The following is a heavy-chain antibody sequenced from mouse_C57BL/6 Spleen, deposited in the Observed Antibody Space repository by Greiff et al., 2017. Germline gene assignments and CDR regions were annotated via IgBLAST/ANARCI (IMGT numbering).Heavy chain of an antibody. CDR2: INPSSGYT. Sequence: QVQLQQSGAELAKPGASVKLSCKASGYTFTSYWMHWVKQRPGQGLEWIGYINPSSGYTKYNQKFKDKATLTADNSSSTAYMQLSSLTYEDSAVYYCASSPGDFITTVVAALDYWGQGTTLTVSS. CDR3: ASSPGDFITTVVAALDY. V-gene: IGHV1-7*01. D-gene: IGHD1-1*01. J-gene: IGHJ2*01. CDR1: GYTFTSYW.